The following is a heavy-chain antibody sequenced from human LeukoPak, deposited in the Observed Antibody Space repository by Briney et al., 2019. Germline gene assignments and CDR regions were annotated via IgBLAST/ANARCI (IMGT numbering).Heavy chain of an antibody. Sequence: GGSLRLSCAASGFTFSSYWMHWVRQAPGKGLVWVSRINSYGSSTSYADSVKGRFTISRDNAKNTLYLQMNSLRAEDTAVYYCTRVEDIEAAGPVYYWGQGTLVTVSS. CDR1: GFTFSSYW. J-gene: IGHJ4*02. D-gene: IGHD6-13*01. V-gene: IGHV3-74*01. CDR3: TRVEDIEAAGPVYY. CDR2: INSYGSST.